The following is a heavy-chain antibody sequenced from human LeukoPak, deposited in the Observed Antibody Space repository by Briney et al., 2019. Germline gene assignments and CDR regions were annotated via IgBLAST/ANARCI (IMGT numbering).Heavy chain of an antibody. Sequence: VASVKVSCKASGYTFTSYGISWVRQAPGQRLEWMGWINAGNGNTKYSQKFQGRVTMTRDTSITTAYMELSSLRSEDTAVYYCTTATPGGSGKLDDWGQGVLVTVSS. CDR3: TTATPGGSGKLDD. V-gene: IGHV1-18*01. J-gene: IGHJ4*02. CDR1: GYTFTSYG. CDR2: INAGNGNT. D-gene: IGHD3-10*01.